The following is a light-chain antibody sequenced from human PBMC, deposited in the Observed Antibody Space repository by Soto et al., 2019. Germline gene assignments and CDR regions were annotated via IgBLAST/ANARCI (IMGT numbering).Light chain of an antibody. J-gene: IGLJ3*02. V-gene: IGLV2-14*01. CDR2: GVT. CDR3: SSYTTSSTWV. Sequence: QSALTQPASVSGSPGQSITISCTGTSSDVGGYSYVSWYQKHPGKAPKLMISGVTNRPAGVSNRFSGSKSGNTASLTITGLQAEDEADYYCSSYTTSSTWVFGGGTKLTVL. CDR1: SSDVGGYSY.